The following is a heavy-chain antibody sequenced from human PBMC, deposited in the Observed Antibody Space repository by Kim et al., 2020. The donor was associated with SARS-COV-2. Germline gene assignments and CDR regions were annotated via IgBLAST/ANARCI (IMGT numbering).Heavy chain of an antibody. CDR3: ARESGERLYYYDSSGYYFDY. Sequence: SETLSLTCTVSGGSISSYYWSWIRQPAGKGLEWIGRIYTSGSTNYNPSLKSRVTMSVDTSKNQFSLKLSSVTAADTAVYYCARESGERLYYYDSSGYYFDYWGQGTLVTVSS. CDR2: IYTSGST. CDR1: GGSISSYY. J-gene: IGHJ4*02. V-gene: IGHV4-4*07. D-gene: IGHD3-22*01.